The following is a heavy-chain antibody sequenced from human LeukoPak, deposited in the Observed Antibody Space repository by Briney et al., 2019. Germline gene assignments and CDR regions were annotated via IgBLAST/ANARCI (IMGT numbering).Heavy chain of an antibody. D-gene: IGHD3-10*01. CDR2: ISRDGSTV. Sequence: GGSLRLSCAGSGFTFRNYEMSWVRQAPGKRLEWVSHISRDGSTVYYRDSVKGRFTISRDNVKNSLYLHMNSLRVEDTGVYYCARDLGDWYSSGFDDWGQGSLVIVSS. CDR3: ARDLGDWYSSGFDD. CDR1: GFTFRNYE. J-gene: IGHJ4*02. V-gene: IGHV3-48*03.